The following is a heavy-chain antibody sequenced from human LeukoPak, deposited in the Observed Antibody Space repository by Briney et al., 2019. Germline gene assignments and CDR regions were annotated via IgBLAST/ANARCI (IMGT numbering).Heavy chain of an antibody. J-gene: IGHJ4*02. CDR3: APRAYCGGDCYPN. Sequence: ASVKVSCKASGYTFTNYNIIWVRQATGQGLEWMGWMSPNSGNTAYAQEFQGGVTMTRNISISTAYMELSSLRSEDTAIYYCAPRAYCGGDCYPNWGQGTQVTVSS. CDR2: MSPNSGNT. D-gene: IGHD2-21*02. CDR1: GYTFTNYN. V-gene: IGHV1-8*01.